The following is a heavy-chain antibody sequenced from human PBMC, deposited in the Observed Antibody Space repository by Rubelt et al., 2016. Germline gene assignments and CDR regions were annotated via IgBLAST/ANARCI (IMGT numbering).Heavy chain of an antibody. J-gene: IGHJ4*02. V-gene: IGHV4-39*01. D-gene: IGHD1-26*01. CDR1: GVSISSSDYY. CDR2: IYNSGRT. Sequence: QLQLQESGPGLVKPSETLSLTCTVSGVSISSSDYYWGWIRQPPGKGPEWIANIYNSGRTYYNPSLKSRLTISIDTSKNQSSLRLSSVTAADTAGYYCARQGGWELPGVRDYWGQGTLVTVSS. CDR3: ARQGGWELPGVRDY.